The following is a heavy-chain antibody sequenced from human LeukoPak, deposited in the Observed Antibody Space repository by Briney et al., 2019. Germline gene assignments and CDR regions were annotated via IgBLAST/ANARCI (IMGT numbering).Heavy chain of an antibody. J-gene: IGHJ3*02. CDR3: GMGLNAFDI. Sequence: GASVKVSCKASGYTFTGYFIHWVRQAPGQGLEWMGWINPNTGGTNYAQKFQGRVTMTRDTSISTAYMELSRLRSDDTAVYDCGMGLNAFDIWGQGTMVTVFS. CDR1: GYTFTGYF. CDR2: INPNTGGT. V-gene: IGHV1-2*02.